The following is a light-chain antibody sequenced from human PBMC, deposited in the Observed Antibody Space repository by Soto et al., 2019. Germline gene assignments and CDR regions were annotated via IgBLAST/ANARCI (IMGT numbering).Light chain of an antibody. CDR2: NND. V-gene: IGLV1-44*01. CDR1: SSNIGTYT. J-gene: IGLJ1*01. Sequence: SVLTQPPSASGTPGQRVTISCSGSSSNIGTYTVNWYQQFPGTAPKLLIYNNDQRPSGVPDRFSGFKYGTAASLAISGLQSEDEAEYYCAAWDGSLSGLYVFGTGTKVTVL. CDR3: AAWDGSLSGLYV.